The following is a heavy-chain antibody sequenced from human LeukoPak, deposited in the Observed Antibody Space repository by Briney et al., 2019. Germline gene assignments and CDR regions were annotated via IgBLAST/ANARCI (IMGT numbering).Heavy chain of an antibody. J-gene: IGHJ4*02. V-gene: IGHV3-53*01. CDR1: GFTVSRNY. D-gene: IGHD5-12*01. CDR3: VKDAIGGDDSPFDY. Sequence: PGGSLRLSCAASGFTVSRNYMNWVRQAPGKGLEWVSTINSGGTTYYADSVKGRFTISRDNSKNTLYLQMNCLRAEVTAVYYCVKDAIGGDDSPFDYWGQGTLVTVSS. CDR2: INSGGTT.